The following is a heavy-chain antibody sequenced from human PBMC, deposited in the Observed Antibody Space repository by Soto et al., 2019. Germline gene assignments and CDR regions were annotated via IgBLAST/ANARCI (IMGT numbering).Heavy chain of an antibody. V-gene: IGHV4-30-4*01. CDR3: ARINYGECFDY. D-gene: IGHD4-17*01. CDR2: IDYGGST. CDR1: GGSISSGHYY. Sequence: PSETLSLTCTLSGGSISSGHYYWSWIHHPPGKGLERSVYIDYGGSTSYTPSLKSRVTISVDTSKNQSSRKLSSVTAADTAVYYGARINYGECFDYWGQGTMFTVCS. J-gene: IGHJ4*01.